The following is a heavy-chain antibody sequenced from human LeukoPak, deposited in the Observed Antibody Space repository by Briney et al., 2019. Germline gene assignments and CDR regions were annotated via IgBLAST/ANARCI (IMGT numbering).Heavy chain of an antibody. Sequence: GASVKVSCKASGYTFTSYDNNWVRQATGQGLEWMGWMNPNSGNTGYAQKFQGRVTMTRNTSISTAYMELSSLRSEDTAVYYCARVRGSYGGYDYWGQGTLVTVSS. V-gene: IGHV1-8*01. CDR1: GYTFTSYD. CDR2: MNPNSGNT. D-gene: IGHD1-26*01. J-gene: IGHJ4*02. CDR3: ARVRGSYGGYDY.